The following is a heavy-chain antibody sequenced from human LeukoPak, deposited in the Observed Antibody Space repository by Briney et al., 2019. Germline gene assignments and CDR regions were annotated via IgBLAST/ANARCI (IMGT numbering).Heavy chain of an antibody. D-gene: IGHD2-21*02. Sequence: GGSLRLSCAASGFTFSNAWMSWVRQAPGKGLEWVGRIKSKTDGGTTDYAAPVKGRLTISRDDSKNTLYLQMNSLKTEDTAVYYCTVAYCGGDCYGDYWGQGTLVTVSS. CDR3: TVAYCGGDCYGDY. V-gene: IGHV3-15*01. J-gene: IGHJ4*02. CDR2: IKSKTDGGTT. CDR1: GFTFSNAW.